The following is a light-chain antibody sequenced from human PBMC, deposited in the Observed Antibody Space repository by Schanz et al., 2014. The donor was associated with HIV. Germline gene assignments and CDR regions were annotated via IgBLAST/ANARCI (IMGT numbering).Light chain of an antibody. CDR2: SAT. J-gene: IGKJ1*01. CDR3: QQYNDWPPWT. CDR1: QSVGSR. V-gene: IGKV3-15*01. Sequence: EIVLTQSPATLSVSPGESVTLSCRPSQSVGSRLAWYQQKPGQAPRLLIHSATTRATGIPARISGSGSGTEFTLTINSLQSEDFAVYYCQQYNDWPPWTFGQGTKVEIK.